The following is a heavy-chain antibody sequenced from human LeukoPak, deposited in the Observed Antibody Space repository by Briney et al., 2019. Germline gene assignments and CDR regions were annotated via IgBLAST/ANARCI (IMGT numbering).Heavy chain of an antibody. CDR1: GFTFSSYA. Sequence: GGSLRLSCAASGFTFSSYAMSWVRQAPGKGLEWVSAISGSGGSTYYADSVKGRFTISRDNSKNTLYLQMNSLRAEDTAVYYCAKDRGAHSYGYSNAFDIWGQGTMVTVSS. CDR2: ISGSGGST. CDR3: AKDRGAHSYGYSNAFDI. J-gene: IGHJ3*02. V-gene: IGHV3-23*01. D-gene: IGHD5-18*01.